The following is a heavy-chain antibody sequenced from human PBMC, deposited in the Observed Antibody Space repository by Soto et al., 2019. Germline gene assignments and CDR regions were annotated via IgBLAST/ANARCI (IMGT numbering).Heavy chain of an antibody. V-gene: IGHV3-23*01. J-gene: IGHJ4*02. CDR3: AKDWRDCSGGSCYLALY. CDR2: ISGSGGST. Sequence: GGSLRLSCAASGFTFSSYAMSWVRQAPGKGLEWVSAISGSGGSTYYADSVKGRFTISRDNSKNTLYLQMNSLRAEDTAVYYCAKDWRDCSGGSCYLALYWGQGTLVTVSS. CDR1: GFTFSSYA. D-gene: IGHD2-15*01.